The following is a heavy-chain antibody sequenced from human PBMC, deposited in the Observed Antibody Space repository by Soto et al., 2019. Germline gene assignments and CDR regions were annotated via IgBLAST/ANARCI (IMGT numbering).Heavy chain of an antibody. CDR3: ARDPGRYSNGWYYFDY. CDR2: ISSSSSYI. J-gene: IGHJ4*02. Sequence: GGSLRLSCAASGFTFSSYSMNWVRQTPGKGLEWVSSISSSSSYIYYADSVKGRFTISRDNAKNSLYLQMNSLRAEDTAVYYCARDPGRYSNGWYYFDYWGQGTLVTVSS. D-gene: IGHD6-19*01. V-gene: IGHV3-21*01. CDR1: GFTFSSYS.